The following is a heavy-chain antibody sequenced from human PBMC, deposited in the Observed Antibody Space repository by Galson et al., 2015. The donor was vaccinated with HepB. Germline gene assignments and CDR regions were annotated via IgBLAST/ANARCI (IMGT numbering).Heavy chain of an antibody. CDR2: IYYSGST. CDR1: Y. D-gene: IGHD5-18*01. Sequence: YWIGWVRQMPGKGLEWIGYIYYSGSTYYNPSLKSRVTISVDTSKNQFSLKLSSVTAADTAVYYCARGNRDVDTAMVPYYYYYYMDVWGKGTTVTVSS. V-gene: IGHV4-30-4*08. J-gene: IGHJ6*03. CDR3: ARGNRDVDTAMVPYYYYYYMDV.